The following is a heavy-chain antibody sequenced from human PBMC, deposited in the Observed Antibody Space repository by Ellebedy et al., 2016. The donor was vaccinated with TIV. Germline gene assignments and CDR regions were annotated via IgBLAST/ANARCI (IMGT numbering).Heavy chain of an antibody. D-gene: IGHD2-8*02. CDR2: ISVGADST. V-gene: IGHV3-23*01. Sequence: GESLKISCAASGFNFGSNAMSWVRQTPGKGLEWVSTISVGADSTYYAGSVKGRFTISRDSSHAILQMNSLRAEDTAVYYCAKDLRGGVSRYFDSWGQGTLVTVSS. CDR3: AKDLRGGVSRYFDS. CDR1: GFNFGSNA. J-gene: IGHJ4*02.